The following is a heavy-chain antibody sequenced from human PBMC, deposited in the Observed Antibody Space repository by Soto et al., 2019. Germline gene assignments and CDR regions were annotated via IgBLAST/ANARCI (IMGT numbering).Heavy chain of an antibody. CDR3: ARTHWVSGTEY. V-gene: IGHV4-4*07. J-gene: IGHJ4*02. D-gene: IGHD7-27*01. Sequence: QVQLQESGPGLVKPSETLSLTCTVSGGSMTGYFWTWIRQSAGKGLEWIGHVYNSGNTDYNPSLESRITMVVDTSKREFSLKVKSVTAADTAVYYCARTHWVSGTEYWGQGPLVIVSS. CDR2: VYNSGNT. CDR1: GGSMTGYF.